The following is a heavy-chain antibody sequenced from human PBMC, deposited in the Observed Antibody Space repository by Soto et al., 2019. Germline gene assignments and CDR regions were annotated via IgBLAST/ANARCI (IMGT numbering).Heavy chain of an antibody. CDR2: ISYDGSNK. CDR1: GLTFSSYG. J-gene: IGHJ5*02. CDR3: AKEIIELRYCDWLLNSSYNWFDP. V-gene: IGHV3-30*18. Sequence: GGSLRLSCAASGLTFSSYGMHWVRQAPGKGLEWVAVISYDGSNKYYADSVKGRFTISRDNSKNTLYLQMNSLRAEDTAVYYCAKEIIELRYCDWLLNSSYNWFDPWGQGTLVTVSS. D-gene: IGHD3-9*01.